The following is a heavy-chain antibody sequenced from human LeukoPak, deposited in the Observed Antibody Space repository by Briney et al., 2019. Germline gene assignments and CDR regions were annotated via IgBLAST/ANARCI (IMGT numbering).Heavy chain of an antibody. D-gene: IGHD3-9*01. V-gene: IGHV3-23*01. CDR2: ITGSGGIT. CDR3: AKWGDYDVLTGYYDPDY. J-gene: IGHJ4*02. CDR1: GFTFSNYA. Sequence: GGSMRLSWVASGFTFSNYAMSWVRQAAGKGLEWVSAITGSGGITYYADSVKGRFTISRDNSKNTLYLQMNSLRAEDTAVYYCAKWGDYDVLTGYYDPDYWGQGTLVTVSS.